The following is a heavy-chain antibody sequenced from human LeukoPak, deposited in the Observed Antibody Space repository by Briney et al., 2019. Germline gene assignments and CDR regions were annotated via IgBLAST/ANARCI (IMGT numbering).Heavy chain of an antibody. D-gene: IGHD6-6*01. J-gene: IGHJ6*02. CDR1: GFTFSSYA. CDR3: ARDPIAARPGDQNHYHYYGMDV. Sequence: GGSLRLSCAASGFTFSSYAMHWVRQAPGKGLGWVAVISYDGSNKYYADSVKGRFTISRDNSKNTLYLQMNSLRAEDTAVYYCARDPIAARPGDQNHYHYYGMDVWGQGTTVTVSS. V-gene: IGHV3-30-3*01. CDR2: ISYDGSNK.